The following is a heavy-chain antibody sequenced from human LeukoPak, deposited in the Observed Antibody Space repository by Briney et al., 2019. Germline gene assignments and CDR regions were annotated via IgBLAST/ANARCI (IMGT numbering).Heavy chain of an antibody. Sequence: SETLSLTCTVSGGSISSGGYYWSWIRQPPGKGLEWIGYIYHSGSTYYNPSLKSRVTISVDRSKNQFSLKLSSVTAADTAVYYCARSYGYYFDYWGQGTLVTVSS. CDR3: ARSYGYYFDY. D-gene: IGHD4-17*01. J-gene: IGHJ4*02. CDR2: IYHSGST. V-gene: IGHV4-30-2*02. CDR1: GGSISSGGYY.